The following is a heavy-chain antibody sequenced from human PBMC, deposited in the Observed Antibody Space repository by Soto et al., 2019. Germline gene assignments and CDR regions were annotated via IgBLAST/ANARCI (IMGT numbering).Heavy chain of an antibody. CDR3: ARGAVGAYYLDY. CDR2: IKGDGITT. Sequence: EVQLVDSGGGLVQPGGSLRLSCAASGFTFSSYWIHWVRQAPGEGLVWFSRIKGDGITTNYADSVKGRFTISRDYAKNTVFLQMNSLRAEDTAVYYCARGAVGAYYLDYWGQGTLVTVSS. J-gene: IGHJ4*02. D-gene: IGHD3-3*01. CDR1: GFTFSSYW. V-gene: IGHV3-74*01.